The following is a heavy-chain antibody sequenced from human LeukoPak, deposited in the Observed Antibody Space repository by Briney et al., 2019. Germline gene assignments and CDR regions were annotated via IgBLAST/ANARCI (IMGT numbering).Heavy chain of an antibody. Sequence: SETLSLTCTVSGYSISSGYYWGWIRQPPGKGLEWIGSIYHSGSTYYNPSLKSRVTISVDTSKNQFSLKLSSVTAADTAVYFCARGVVITGLDYWGLGTLVTVSS. D-gene: IGHD3-3*01. CDR3: ARGVVITGLDY. J-gene: IGHJ4*02. CDR1: GYSISSGYY. V-gene: IGHV4-38-2*02. CDR2: IYHSGST.